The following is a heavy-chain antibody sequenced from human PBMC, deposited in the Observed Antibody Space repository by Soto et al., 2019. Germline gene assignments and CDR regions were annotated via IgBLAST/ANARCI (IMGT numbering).Heavy chain of an antibody. CDR3: ARDQSSGYLH. J-gene: IGHJ4*02. D-gene: IGHD3-22*01. CDR2: IIPIFGTT. Sequence: SVNVSCKASGGTFSSYSISWVRQAPGQGLEWMGGIIPIFGTTNYAQKFQGRVTITADESTSTAYMELSSLRSEDTAVYYCARDQSSGYLHWGQGTLVTVSS. CDR1: GGTFSSYS. V-gene: IGHV1-69*13.